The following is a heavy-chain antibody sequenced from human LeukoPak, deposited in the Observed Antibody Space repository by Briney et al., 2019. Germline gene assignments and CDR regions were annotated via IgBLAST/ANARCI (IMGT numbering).Heavy chain of an antibody. J-gene: IGHJ5*02. CDR2: IYYSGST. CDR3: ARDHTIFHP. Sequence: SETLSLTCTVSGGSISSGSYYWSWIRQPAGKGLEWIGYIYYSGSTNYNPSLKSRVTISVDTSKNQFSLKLSSVTAADTAVYYCARDHTIFHPWGQGTLVTVSS. CDR1: GGSISSGSYY. V-gene: IGHV4-61*10. D-gene: IGHD3-9*01.